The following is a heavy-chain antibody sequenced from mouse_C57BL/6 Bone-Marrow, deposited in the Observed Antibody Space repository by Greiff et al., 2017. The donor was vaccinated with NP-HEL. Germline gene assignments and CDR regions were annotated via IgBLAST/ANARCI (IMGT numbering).Heavy chain of an antibody. V-gene: IGHV1-9*01. J-gene: IGHJ2*01. CDR3: ARECWDLYYFDY. Sequence: QVQLQQSGAELMQPGASVKLSCKATGYTFTGYWIEWVKQRPGHGLEWIGEILPGSGSTNYNEKFKGKATFTADTSSNTAYMQLRSLTTEDSASYYCARECWDLYYFDYWGQGTTLTVSS. CDR2: ILPGSGST. D-gene: IGHD4-1*01. CDR1: GYTFTGYW.